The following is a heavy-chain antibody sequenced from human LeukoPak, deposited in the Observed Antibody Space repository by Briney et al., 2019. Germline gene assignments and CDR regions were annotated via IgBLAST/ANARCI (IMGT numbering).Heavy chain of an antibody. V-gene: IGHV4-59*01. D-gene: IGHD4-17*01. CDR1: GGSLSCIH. Sequence: PSETLSLTCTVSGGSLSCIHWSWTRQPPGRGLEWIGSIYYDGSSNYNPSLKSRVTISVDKARNQFSLNLNSVTAADTAVYYRAKFATGDYALKWCDPWGQGTRVTVSS. CDR3: AKFATGDYALKWCDP. J-gene: IGHJ5*02. CDR2: IYYDGSS.